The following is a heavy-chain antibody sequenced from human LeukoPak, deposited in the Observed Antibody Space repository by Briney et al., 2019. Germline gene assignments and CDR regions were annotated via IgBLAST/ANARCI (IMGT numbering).Heavy chain of an antibody. Sequence: PGGSLRLSCAASGFTFSSYAMSWVRQVPGKGLEWVANIKQDGSEKYYVDSVKGRFTISRDNAKNSLYLQMNSLRAEDTAVYYCARQYFDYWGQGTLVTVSS. CDR3: ARQYFDY. J-gene: IGHJ4*02. V-gene: IGHV3-7*03. CDR2: IKQDGSEK. CDR1: GFTFSSYA.